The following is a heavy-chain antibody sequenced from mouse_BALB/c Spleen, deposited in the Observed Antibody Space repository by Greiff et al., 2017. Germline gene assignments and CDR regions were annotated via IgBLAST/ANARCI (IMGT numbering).Heavy chain of an antibody. CDR3: ARGLDYGRGGFAY. CDR2: INPSNGRT. V-gene: IGHV1S81*02. Sequence: QVQLQQPGAELVKPGASVKLSCKASGYTFTSYWMHWVKQRPGQGLEWIGEINPSNGRTNYNEKFKSKATLTVDKSSSTAYMQLSSLTSEDSAVYYCARGLDYGRGGFAYWGQGTLVTVSA. J-gene: IGHJ3*01. D-gene: IGHD1-1*01. CDR1: GYTFTSYW.